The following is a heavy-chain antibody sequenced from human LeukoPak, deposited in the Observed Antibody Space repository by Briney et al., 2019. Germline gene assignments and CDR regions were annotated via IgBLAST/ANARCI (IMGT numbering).Heavy chain of an antibody. CDR1: GYSFTHYW. D-gene: IGHD4-17*01. CDR3: ARHIPGDHLYVDQ. V-gene: IGHV5-51*01. Sequence: GESLKISCXGSGYSFTHYWIGWVRQMAGKGLEWMAIIYPGNSDTRYTPSFQGQVTISADKSINTAYLQWSSLKASDTAMYYCARHIPGDHLYVDQWGQGTLVTVSS. CDR2: IYPGNSDT. J-gene: IGHJ4*02.